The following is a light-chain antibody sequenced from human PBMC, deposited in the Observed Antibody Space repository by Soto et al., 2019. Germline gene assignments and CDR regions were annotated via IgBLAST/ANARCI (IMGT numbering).Light chain of an antibody. V-gene: IGKV3D-20*02. Sequence: EIVLTQSPGTLSLSPGERATLSCRASQSVSSSYLAWYQQKPGQAPRLLVYGASSRATGIPDRFSGSGSGTDFTLTISRLEPEDFAVYYCQQRSNWPPITFGQGTKVDNK. CDR2: GAS. CDR1: QSVSSSY. J-gene: IGKJ1*01. CDR3: QQRSNWPPIT.